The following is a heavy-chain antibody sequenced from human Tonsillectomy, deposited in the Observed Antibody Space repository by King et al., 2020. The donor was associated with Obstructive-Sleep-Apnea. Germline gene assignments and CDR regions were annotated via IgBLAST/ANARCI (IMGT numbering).Heavy chain of an antibody. CDR3: ARESSGYPYYYDY. CDR2: IKQDGSEM. J-gene: IGHJ4*02. V-gene: IGHV3-7*03. CDR1: GFTFSSYW. Sequence: VKLVESGGGLVQPGESLRLSCAASGFTFSSYWMSWVRQAPGKGLEWVANIKQDGSEMYFVDSVKGRFTISRDNAKNSLYLQMNSLRAEDTAVYYCARESSGYPYYYDYWGQGTLVTVSS. D-gene: IGHD3-22*01.